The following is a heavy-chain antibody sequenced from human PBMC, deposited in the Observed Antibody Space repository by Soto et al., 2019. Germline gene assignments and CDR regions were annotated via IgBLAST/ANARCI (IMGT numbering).Heavy chain of an antibody. V-gene: IGHV1-46*03. J-gene: IGHJ4*02. D-gene: IGHD6-19*01. Sequence: QVQLVQSGAEVKKPGASVRVSCKASGYTFTSYYMHWVRQAPGQGLEWMGIINPSGGSTSYAQKFQGRVTMTRDTSTSRVYMELSSLRSEDTAVSYCATYSSGWYATDYWGQGTLVTVSS. CDR3: ATYSSGWYATDY. CDR2: INPSGGST. CDR1: GYTFTSYY.